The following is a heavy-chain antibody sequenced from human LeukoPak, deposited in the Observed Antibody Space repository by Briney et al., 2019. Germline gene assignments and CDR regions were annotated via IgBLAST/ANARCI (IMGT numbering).Heavy chain of an antibody. CDR2: INEDGSST. Sequence: GGSLRLSCAASGYTFSRYWMHWVRQGPGKGPVWVSRINEDGSSTSYAESVRGRFTISRDNAKNTLYLQMNSLRAEDAAVYYCTTDTFGARDSWGQGTLVTVSS. D-gene: IGHD3-10*01. V-gene: IGHV3-74*01. J-gene: IGHJ4*02. CDR3: TTDTFGARDS. CDR1: GYTFSRYW.